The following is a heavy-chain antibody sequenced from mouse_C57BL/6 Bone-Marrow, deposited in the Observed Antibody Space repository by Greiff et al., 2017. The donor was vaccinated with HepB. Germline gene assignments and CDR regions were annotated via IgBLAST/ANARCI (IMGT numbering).Heavy chain of an antibody. CDR1: GYTFTSYW. Sequence: VQLQQPGTELVKPGASVKLSCKASGYTFTSYWMHWVKQRPGQGLEWIGNINPSNGGTTYNEKFKSKATLTVDKSSSTAYMQLSSLTSEDSAVYYCARSHGSSPSWCFDVWGTGTTVTVSS. D-gene: IGHD1-1*01. J-gene: IGHJ1*03. CDR2: INPSNGGT. CDR3: ARSHGSSPSWCFDV. V-gene: IGHV1-53*01.